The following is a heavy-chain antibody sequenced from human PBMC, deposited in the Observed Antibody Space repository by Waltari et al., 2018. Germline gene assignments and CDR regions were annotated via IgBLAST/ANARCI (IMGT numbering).Heavy chain of an antibody. CDR1: GYSFTSSL. CDR2: IDPGDSDT. Sequence: VPLVPSGAEVQNPWESLKISCNASGYSFTSSLICLVRQMPGKGLEWMGIIDPGDSDTRYSTYVQGQVTISADKSISTAYLQWSSLKASDTDMYYGERREGRFGEMYYWGQGTLVTVSS. CDR3: ERREGRFGEMYY. D-gene: IGHD3-10*01. J-gene: IGHJ4*02. V-gene: IGHV5-51*03.